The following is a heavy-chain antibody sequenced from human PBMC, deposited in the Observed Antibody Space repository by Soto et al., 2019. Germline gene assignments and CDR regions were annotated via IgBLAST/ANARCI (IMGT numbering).Heavy chain of an antibody. Sequence: SQTLSLTCLISADSVSSNSAARNWIRQSPSRGLEWLGRTYYRSKWSNNFALSVKSRITINPETSKNQFPLQLNSVTPEDTAGHYCARGDQVFDYWGQGTLVTVSS. V-gene: IGHV6-1*01. CDR2: TYYRSKWSN. J-gene: IGHJ4*02. D-gene: IGHD3-16*01. CDR1: ADSVSSNSAA. CDR3: ARGDQVFDY.